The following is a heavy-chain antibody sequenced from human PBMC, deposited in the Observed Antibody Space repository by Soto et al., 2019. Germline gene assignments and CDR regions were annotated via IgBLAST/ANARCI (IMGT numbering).Heavy chain of an antibody. J-gene: IGHJ6*02. CDR1: GYSIRNGYY. V-gene: IGHV4-38-2*02. D-gene: IGHD3-3*01. Sequence: SETLSLTCTVSGYSIRNGYYWGWIRQPPGKGLEWIGTIYHSGSTYYNPSLKSRVTISVDTSKNQFSLKLSSVTAADTAVYYCARGTYYDFWSGYYKSYYYGMDVWGQGTTVTVSS. CDR2: IYHSGST. CDR3: ARGTYYDFWSGYYKSYYYGMDV.